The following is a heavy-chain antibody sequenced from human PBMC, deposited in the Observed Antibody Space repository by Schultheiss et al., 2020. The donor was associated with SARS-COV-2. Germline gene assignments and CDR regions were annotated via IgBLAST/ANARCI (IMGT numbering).Heavy chain of an antibody. CDR3: ARDAYSRGGGMDV. V-gene: IGHV4-59*12. Sequence: SETLSLTCTVPGGSISSYYWSWIRQPPGKGLEWIGYIYYSGSTNYNPSLKSRVTISVDTSKNQFSLKLSSVTAADTAVYYCARDAYSRGGGMDVWGQGATVTVSS. CDR2: IYYSGST. D-gene: IGHD4-11*01. J-gene: IGHJ6*02. CDR1: GGSISSYY.